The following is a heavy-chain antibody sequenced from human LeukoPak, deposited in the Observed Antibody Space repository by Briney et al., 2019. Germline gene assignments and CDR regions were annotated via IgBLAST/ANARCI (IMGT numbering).Heavy chain of an antibody. D-gene: IGHD6-6*01. J-gene: IGHJ5*02. Sequence: SVKVSCKASGGTFSSYTISWVRQAPGQGLGWMGRIIPILGIANYAQKFQGRITITADKSTSTAYMELSSLRSEDTAVYYCARASIAARHWFDPWGQGTLVTVSS. CDR2: IIPILGIA. V-gene: IGHV1-69*02. CDR3: ARASIAARHWFDP. CDR1: GGTFSSYT.